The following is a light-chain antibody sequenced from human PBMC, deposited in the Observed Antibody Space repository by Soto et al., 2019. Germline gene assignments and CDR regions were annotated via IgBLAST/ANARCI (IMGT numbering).Light chain of an antibody. CDR3: SSYTSSSTQV. CDR1: SSDVGGYNY. J-gene: IGLJ2*01. CDR2: DVS. V-gene: IGLV2-14*03. Sequence: QLVLTQPASVSGSPGQSITISCTGTSSDVGGYNYVSWYQQHPHPGKAPKLVIYDVSNRPSGVSNRFSGSKSGNTASLTISGLQAEDEADYYCSSYTSSSTQVFGGGTKVTVL.